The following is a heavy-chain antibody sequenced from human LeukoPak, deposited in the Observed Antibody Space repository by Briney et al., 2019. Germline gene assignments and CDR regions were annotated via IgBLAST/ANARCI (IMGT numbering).Heavy chain of an antibody. J-gene: IGHJ4*02. D-gene: IGHD3-22*01. Sequence: ASVKVSCKASGGTFSSYAISWVRQAPGQGLEWMGGIIPIFGTANYAQKFQGRVTITADESTSTAYMELSSLRSEDTAVYYCADGGSYYYALVYWGQGTLVTVSS. V-gene: IGHV1-69*13. CDR2: IIPIFGTA. CDR3: ADGGSYYYALVY. CDR1: GGTFSSYA.